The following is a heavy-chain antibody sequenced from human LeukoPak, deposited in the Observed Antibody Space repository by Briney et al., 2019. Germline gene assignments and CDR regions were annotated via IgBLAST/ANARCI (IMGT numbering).Heavy chain of an antibody. Sequence: SETLSLTCAVFGGSISSSNLWSWVRQPPGKGLEWIGEVSHRGDTNYNPSLKSRVTISVDTSKNQFSLRLSSVTAADTAVYYCARGSFAASYGIDVWGQGTTVTVSS. CDR3: ARGSFAASYGIDV. CDR1: GGSISSSNL. V-gene: IGHV4-4*02. D-gene: IGHD5-18*01. CDR2: VSHRGDT. J-gene: IGHJ6*02.